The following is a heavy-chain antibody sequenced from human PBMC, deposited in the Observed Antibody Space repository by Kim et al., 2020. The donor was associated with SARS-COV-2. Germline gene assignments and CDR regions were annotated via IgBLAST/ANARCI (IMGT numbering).Heavy chain of an antibody. CDR1: GFTFSSYA. CDR3: ARSNGGSYYYGMDV. V-gene: IGHV3-30-3*01. D-gene: IGHD3-16*01. J-gene: IGHJ6*02. CDR2: ISYDGINK. Sequence: GGSLRLSCAASGFTFSSYAMHWVRQAPGKGLEWVAVISYDGINKYYADSVKGRFTISRDNSKNTLYLQMNSLRAEDTAVYYCARSNGGSYYYGMDVWGQG.